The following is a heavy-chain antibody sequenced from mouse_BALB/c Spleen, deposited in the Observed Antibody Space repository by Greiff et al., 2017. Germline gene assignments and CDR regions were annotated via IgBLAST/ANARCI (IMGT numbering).Heavy chain of an antibody. CDR1: GYSITSGYY. CDR3: ARGYGYDGPWFAY. J-gene: IGHJ3*01. CDR2: ISYDGSN. Sequence: ESGPGLVKPSQSLSLTCSVTGYSITSGYYWNWIRQFPGNKLEWMGYISYDGSNNYNPSLKNRISITRDTSKNQFFLKLNSVTTEDTATYYCARGYGYDGPWFAYWGQGTLVTVSA. D-gene: IGHD2-2*01. V-gene: IGHV3-6*02.